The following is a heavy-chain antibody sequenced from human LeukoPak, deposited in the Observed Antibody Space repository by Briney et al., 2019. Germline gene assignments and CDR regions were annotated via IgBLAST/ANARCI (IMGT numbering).Heavy chain of an antibody. Sequence: SVKVSCKASGGAFSSYAISWVRQAPGQGLEWMGGIIPIFGTANYAQKFQGRVTITADESTSTAYMELSSLRSEDTAVYYCARCELAGSYYNWFDPWGQGTLVTVSS. D-gene: IGHD3-10*01. J-gene: IGHJ5*02. CDR3: ARCELAGSYYNWFDP. V-gene: IGHV1-69*13. CDR2: IIPIFGTA. CDR1: GGAFSSYA.